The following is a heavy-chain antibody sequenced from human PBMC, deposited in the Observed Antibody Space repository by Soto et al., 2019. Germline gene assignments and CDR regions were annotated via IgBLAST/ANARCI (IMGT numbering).Heavy chain of an antibody. Sequence: QVQLVQSGAEVKKPGSSVKVSCKASGGTFSSYTISWVRQAPEQGLEWMGRIIPILGIANYAQKFQGRVTITADKSTSTAYMELSSLRSEDTAVYYCARRYCSGGSCYDAFDIWGQGTMVTVSS. D-gene: IGHD2-15*01. V-gene: IGHV1-69*02. J-gene: IGHJ3*02. CDR2: IIPILGIA. CDR3: ARRYCSGGSCYDAFDI. CDR1: GGTFSSYT.